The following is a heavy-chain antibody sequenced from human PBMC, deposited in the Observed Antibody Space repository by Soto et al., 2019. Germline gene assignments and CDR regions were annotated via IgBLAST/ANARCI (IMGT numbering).Heavy chain of an antibody. V-gene: IGHV4-59*01. CDR2: IYYSGST. CDR3: ARAQGVYGMDV. Sequence: SETLSLTCTVSGGSISSYYWSWIRQPPGKGLEWIGYIYYSGSTNYNPSLKSRVTISVDTSKNQFSLKLSSVTAADTAVYYCARAQGVYGMDVWGQGTTVTVSS. CDR1: GGSISSYY. D-gene: IGHD3-16*01. J-gene: IGHJ6*02.